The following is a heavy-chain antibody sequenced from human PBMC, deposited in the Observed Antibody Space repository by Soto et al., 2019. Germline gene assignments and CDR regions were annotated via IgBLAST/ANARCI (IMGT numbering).Heavy chain of an antibody. CDR3: ARFLQDYDFWSGPDALV. J-gene: IGHJ6*04. CDR2: IYYSGST. V-gene: IGHV4-61*01. D-gene: IGHD3-3*01. CDR1: GGSVSSGSYY. Sequence: PSETLSLTCTVSGGSVSSGSYYWSWIRQPPGKGLEWIGYIYYSGSTNYNSSLKSRVTISVDTSKNQFSLKLSSVTAADTAVYYCARFLQDYDFWSGPDALVWGKGTTVTVSS.